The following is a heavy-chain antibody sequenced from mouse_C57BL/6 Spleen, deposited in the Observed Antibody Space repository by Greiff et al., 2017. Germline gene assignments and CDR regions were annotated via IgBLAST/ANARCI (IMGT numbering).Heavy chain of an antibody. CDR2: IHPNSGST. CDR3: ARDRYYGSRDWYFDV. Sequence: QVQLQQPGAELVKPGASVKLSCKASGYTFTSYWMHWVKQRPGQGLEWIGMIHPNSGSTNYNEKFKSKATLTVDKSSSTAYMQLSSLTSEDSAVYYCARDRYYGSRDWYFDVWGTGTTVTVPA. CDR1: GYTFTSYW. V-gene: IGHV1-64*01. D-gene: IGHD1-1*01. J-gene: IGHJ1*03.